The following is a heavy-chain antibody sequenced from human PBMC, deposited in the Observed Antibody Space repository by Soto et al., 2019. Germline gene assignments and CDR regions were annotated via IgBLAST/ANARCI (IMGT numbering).Heavy chain of an antibody. CDR3: ARPKYGETYFDS. CDR1: GYTFTDHY. CDR2: INPYSGGT. Sequence: RASVKVSCKASGYTFTDHYIHWLRQAPGQSLEWMGWINPYSGGTHFARKFQDRVTMARDTSVSTAYMELSSLKSDDTAVYYCARPKYGETYFDSWGQGTVVTVS. J-gene: IGHJ4*02. D-gene: IGHD2-21*01. V-gene: IGHV1-2*02.